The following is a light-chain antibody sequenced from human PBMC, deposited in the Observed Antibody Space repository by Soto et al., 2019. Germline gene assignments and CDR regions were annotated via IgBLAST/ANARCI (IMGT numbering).Light chain of an antibody. Sequence: EIVMTQSPATLSVSPGERATLSCRASQSVGSNLAWYQQKPGQAPRLLIYGASTRATDIPSRFSGSGSGTEFTLTINSLQSEDFAVYYCQQYGSSPTWTFGQGTKVEIK. J-gene: IGKJ1*01. CDR2: GAS. CDR3: QQYGSSPTWT. CDR1: QSVGSN. V-gene: IGKV3-15*01.